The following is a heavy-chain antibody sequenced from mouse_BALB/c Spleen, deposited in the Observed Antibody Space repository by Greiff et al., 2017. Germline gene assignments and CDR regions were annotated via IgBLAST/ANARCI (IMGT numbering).Heavy chain of an antibody. CDR3: ARGGTGPFDY. CDR1: GFTFSSFG. Sequence: EVKVVESGGGLVQPGGSRKLSCAASGFTFSSFGMHWVRQAPEKGLEWVAYISSGSSTIYYADTVKGRFTISRDNPKNTLFLQMTSLRSEDTAMYYCARGGTGPFDYWGQGTTLTVSS. J-gene: IGHJ2*01. CDR2: ISSGSSTI. V-gene: IGHV5-17*02. D-gene: IGHD4-1*01.